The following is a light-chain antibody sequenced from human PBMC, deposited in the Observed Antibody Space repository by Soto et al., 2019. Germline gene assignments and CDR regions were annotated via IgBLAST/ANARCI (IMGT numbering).Light chain of an antibody. Sequence: DIVMTQSPLSLPVTPGEPASISCRSSLSLLHSNGYNYLDWYLQKPGQSPQLLIYLGSNRASGGPDRFSGRGSGTDFTLKISRVEAEDVGVYYCMQARQPLTITFGQGTRLEIK. J-gene: IGKJ5*01. CDR2: LGS. CDR1: LSLLHSNGYNY. CDR3: MQARQPLTIT. V-gene: IGKV2-28*01.